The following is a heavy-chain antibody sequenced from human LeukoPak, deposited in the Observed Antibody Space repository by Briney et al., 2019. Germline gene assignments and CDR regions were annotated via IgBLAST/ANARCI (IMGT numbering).Heavy chain of an antibody. CDR1: GFTFSSYA. CDR3: ARVLTLWFGALDY. D-gene: IGHD3-10*01. CDR2: ISGSGGST. J-gene: IGHJ4*02. V-gene: IGHV3-23*01. Sequence: PGGSLRLSCAASGFTFSSYAMSWVRQAPGKGLEWVSAISGSGGSTYYADSVKGRFTISRDNSKNTLYLQMNSLRADDTALYYCARVLTLWFGALDYWGQGRMVSV.